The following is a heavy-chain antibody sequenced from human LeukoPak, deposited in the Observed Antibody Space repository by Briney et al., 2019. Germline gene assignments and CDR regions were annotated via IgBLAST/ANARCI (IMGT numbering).Heavy chain of an antibody. CDR2: IIPIFGTA. J-gene: IGHJ3*02. D-gene: IGHD2-21*02. CDR1: GGTFSSYA. V-gene: IGHV1-69*05. Sequence: SVKVSCKASGGTFSSYAISWVRQAPGQGLEWMGRIIPIFGTANYAQKFQGRVTITTDESTSTAYMELRSLRSDDTAVYYCARDHIVVVTANLYAFDIWGQGTMVTVSS. CDR3: ARDHIVVVTANLYAFDI.